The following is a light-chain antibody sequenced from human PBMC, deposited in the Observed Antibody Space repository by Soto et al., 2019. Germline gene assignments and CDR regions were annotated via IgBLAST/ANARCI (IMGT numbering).Light chain of an antibody. Sequence: DIVLTQSPGTLSLSPGEGATLSCRASQSVTNNYVAWYQHKPGQPPRLLIHDASDRATGVPDRFSGSGSGTDFTLTVSRLEPEDFAVYYCQQTAHSPLTFDQGTKVDIK. V-gene: IGKV3-20*01. CDR1: QSVTNNY. J-gene: IGKJ1*01. CDR3: QQTAHSPLT. CDR2: DAS.